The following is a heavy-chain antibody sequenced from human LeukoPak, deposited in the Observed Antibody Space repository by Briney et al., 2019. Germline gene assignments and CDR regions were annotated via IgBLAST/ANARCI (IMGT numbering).Heavy chain of an antibody. D-gene: IGHD2-8*01. CDR3: TRANCVNGVCYHFDY. CDR2: IRKKGFDGTT. J-gene: IGHJ4*02. Sequence: GGSLRLSCAASGFTFGDYAMSWVRQAPGKGLEWVGFIRKKGFDGTTEYAASVKGRFTISRDDSKSIAYLQMNSLKTEDTAVYYCTRANCVNGVCYHFDYWGQGTLVTVSS. CDR1: GFTFGDYA. V-gene: IGHV3-49*04.